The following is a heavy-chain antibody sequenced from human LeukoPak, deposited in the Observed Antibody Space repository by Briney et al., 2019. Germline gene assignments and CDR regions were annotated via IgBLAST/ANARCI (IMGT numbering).Heavy chain of an antibody. CDR2: IYYSGST. D-gene: IGHD6-19*01. CDR3: ARARRGAGDFDY. V-gene: IGHV4-30-4*01. CDR1: GGSISSGDYY. Sequence: SETLSLTCTVSGGSISSGDYYWSWIRQPPGKGLEWIGYIYYSGSTYYNPSLKSRVTISVDTSKNQFSLKLSSVTAADTAVYYCARARRGAGDFDYWGQGTLVTVSS. J-gene: IGHJ4*02.